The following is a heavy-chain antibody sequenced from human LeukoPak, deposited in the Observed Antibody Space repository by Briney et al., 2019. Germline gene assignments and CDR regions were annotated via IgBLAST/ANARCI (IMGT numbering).Heavy chain of an antibody. V-gene: IGHV1-18*01. CDR3: ARLRRWFGELMSRYYYYYMDV. D-gene: IGHD3-10*01. Sequence: ASVKVSCKASGYTFTSYGISWVRQAPGQGLEWMGWISAYNGNTNYAQKLQGRVTMTTDTSTSTAYMELRSLRSDDTAVYYCARLRRWFGELMSRYYYYYMDVWGKGTTVTVSS. J-gene: IGHJ6*03. CDR1: GYTFTSYG. CDR2: ISAYNGNT.